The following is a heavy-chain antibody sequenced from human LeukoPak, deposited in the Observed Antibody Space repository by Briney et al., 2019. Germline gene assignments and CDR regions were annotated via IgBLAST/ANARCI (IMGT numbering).Heavy chain of an antibody. CDR3: ARARIAAAVLGY. V-gene: IGHV4-34*01. D-gene: IGHD6-13*01. Sequence: PSETLSLTCAVYGGSFSGYYWSWIRQPPGKGLEWIGEINHSGSTNYNPSLKSRVTISVDTSKNQFSLKLSSVTAADTAVYYCARARIAAAVLGYWGQGTLVTVSS. CDR1: GGSFSGYY. CDR2: INHSGST. J-gene: IGHJ4*02.